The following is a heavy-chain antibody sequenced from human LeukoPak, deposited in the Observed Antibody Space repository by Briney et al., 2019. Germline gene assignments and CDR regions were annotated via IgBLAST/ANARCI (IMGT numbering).Heavy chain of an antibody. Sequence: GVSLRLSCAASGFTFSSYAMSWVRQAPGKGLEWVSTISDSGGSTYADSVKGRFTVSRDNSKNTLYLQMNSLRAEDTPVYYCAKDYFDFWSGFHYGGQGTLVTLSS. V-gene: IGHV3-23*01. D-gene: IGHD3-3*01. CDR1: GFTFSSYA. CDR2: ISDSGGST. J-gene: IGHJ4*02. CDR3: AKDYFDFWSGFHY.